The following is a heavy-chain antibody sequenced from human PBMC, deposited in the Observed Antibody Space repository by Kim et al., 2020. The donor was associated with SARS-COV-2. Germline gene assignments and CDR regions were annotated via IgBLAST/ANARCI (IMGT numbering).Heavy chain of an antibody. J-gene: IGHJ5*02. CDR3: ARGPLGYCSGGSCLGDWFDP. Sequence: SETLSLTWTVSGGSISSYYWSWIRQPPGKGLEWIGYIYYSGSTNYNPSLKSRVTISVDTSKNQFSLKLSSVTAADTAVYYCARGPLGYCSGGSCLGDWFDPWGQGTLVTVSS. V-gene: IGHV4-59*13. CDR1: GGSISSYY. D-gene: IGHD2-15*01. CDR2: IYYSGST.